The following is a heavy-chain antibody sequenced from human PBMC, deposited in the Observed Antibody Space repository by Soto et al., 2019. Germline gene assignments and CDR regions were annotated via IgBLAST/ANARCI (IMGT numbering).Heavy chain of an antibody. Sequence: GGSLRLSCAASGFTVSSNYMSWVRQAPGKGLEWVSVIDSGGSTYYADSVKGRFTISRDNSKNTLYLQMNSLSAEDTAVYYCARDRAGRYGDYWGQGTLVTVSS. CDR1: GFTVSSNY. J-gene: IGHJ4*02. CDR3: ARDRAGRYGDY. D-gene: IGHD1-26*01. V-gene: IGHV3-53*01. CDR2: IDSGGST.